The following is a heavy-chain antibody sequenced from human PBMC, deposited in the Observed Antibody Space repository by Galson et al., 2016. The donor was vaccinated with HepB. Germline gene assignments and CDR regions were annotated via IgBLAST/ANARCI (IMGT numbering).Heavy chain of an antibody. CDR3: ARDLWRGGRIDY. Sequence: SLRLSCAASGFTFSSYWMSWVRQAPGKGLVWVSHITIEGSTTTYADSVKGRFTISRDNAKNTPYLQMNNLRAEDTAVYYCARDLWRGGRIDYWGQGTLVTVSS. V-gene: IGHV3-74*01. J-gene: IGHJ4*02. CDR1: GFTFSSYW. D-gene: IGHD4-23*01. CDR2: ITIEGSTT.